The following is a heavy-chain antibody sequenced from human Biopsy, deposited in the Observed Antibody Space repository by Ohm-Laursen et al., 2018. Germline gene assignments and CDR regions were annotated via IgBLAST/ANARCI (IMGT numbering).Heavy chain of an antibody. V-gene: IGHV1-18*04. CDR2: ISTFNDDT. CDR3: ARDPGYDFWSGSDPFDI. Sequence: ATVEVSCKTSGYTFTAYGISWVRQAPGQGLEWMGLISTFNDDTNISQKFQGKVSMTTDTSTRTAYMELRSLRSGDTAIYLWARDPGYDFWSGSDPFDIRGQGTLVTVSS. J-gene: IGHJ3*02. D-gene: IGHD3-3*01. CDR1: GYTFTAYG.